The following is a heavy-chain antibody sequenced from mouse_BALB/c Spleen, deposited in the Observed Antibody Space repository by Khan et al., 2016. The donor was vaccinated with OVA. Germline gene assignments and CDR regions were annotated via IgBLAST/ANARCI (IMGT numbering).Heavy chain of an antibody. CDR1: GYTFTSYV. CDR3: AAVECYDVSFDQ. V-gene: IGHV1S136*01. J-gene: IGHJ3*01. CDR2: IYPFNDAT. D-gene: IGHD2-12*01. Sequence: EVQLQQSGPEVVKPGASVKMSCKASGYTFTSYVMHWVKQKPGQGLEWIGYIYPFNDATKFNEKFNGKATLTSDKSSRTAYMELSNLTSEDSAVYYCAAVECYDVSFDQWGQGTMVTVSA.